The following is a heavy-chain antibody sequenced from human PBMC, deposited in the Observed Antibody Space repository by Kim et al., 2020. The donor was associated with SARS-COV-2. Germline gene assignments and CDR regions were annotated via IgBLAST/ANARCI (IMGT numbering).Heavy chain of an antibody. Sequence: SETLSLTCTVSGGSISSSSYYWGWIRQPPGKGLEWIGSIYYSGSTYYNPSLKSRVTISVDTSKNQFSLKLSSVTAADTAVYYCARDPVPMGWELRADAFDIWGQGTMVTVSS. J-gene: IGHJ3*02. CDR3: ARDPVPMGWELRADAFDI. CDR1: GGSISSSSYY. CDR2: IYYSGST. D-gene: IGHD1-26*01. V-gene: IGHV4-39*07.